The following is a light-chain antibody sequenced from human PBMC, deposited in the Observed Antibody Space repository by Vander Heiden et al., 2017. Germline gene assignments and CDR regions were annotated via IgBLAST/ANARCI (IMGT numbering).Light chain of an antibody. CDR2: WAF. Sequence: DIVMTQPPDSLAVSLGERATIKCKSSQSVLYSSNNKNYLAWYRQKPGQPPELLIYWAFTRESGVPDRFSGSGSGTDFTLTISSLQAEDVAVYYCQQYYTTLTFGQGTRLEIK. J-gene: IGKJ5*01. V-gene: IGKV4-1*01. CDR1: QSVLYSSNNKNY. CDR3: QQYYTTLT.